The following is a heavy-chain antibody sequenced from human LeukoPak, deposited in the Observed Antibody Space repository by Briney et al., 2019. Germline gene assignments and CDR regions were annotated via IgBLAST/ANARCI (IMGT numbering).Heavy chain of an antibody. V-gene: IGHV1-8*02. D-gene: IGHD6-19*01. CDR3: ARGLAVAGYYYYGMDV. J-gene: IGHJ6*02. CDR1: GYTFTGYY. CDR2: MNPNSGNT. Sequence: GASVKVSCKASGYTFTGYYMHWVRQAPGQGLEWMGRMNPNSGNTGYAQKFQGRVTMTRNTSISTAYMELSSLRSEDTAVYYCARGLAVAGYYYYGMDVWGQGTTVTVSS.